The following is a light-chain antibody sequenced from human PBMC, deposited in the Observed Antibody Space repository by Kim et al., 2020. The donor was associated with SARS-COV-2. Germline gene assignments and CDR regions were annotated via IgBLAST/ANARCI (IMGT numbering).Light chain of an antibody. Sequence: SSELTQDPAVSVALGQTVRITCKGDSLRSYYASWYQQKPGQAPVLVIYGKNNRPSGIIDRFSGSSSGNTASLTITGAQAEDEADYYCNSRDSSGNHYVFGTGTKFIVL. V-gene: IGLV3-19*01. CDR1: SLRSYY. J-gene: IGLJ1*01. CDR3: NSRDSSGNHYV. CDR2: GKN.